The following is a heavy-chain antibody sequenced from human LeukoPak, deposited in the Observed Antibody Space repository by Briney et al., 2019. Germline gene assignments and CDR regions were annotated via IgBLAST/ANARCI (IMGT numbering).Heavy chain of an antibody. V-gene: IGHV1-18*04. D-gene: IGHD3-3*01. CDR1: GYTFTSYY. CDR2: ISVYNGNT. CDR3: ARYSPNYDFWSGYSIDYFDY. Sequence: ASVKVSCKASGYTFTSYYMHWVRQAPGQGLEWMGWISVYNGNTNYAQKLQGRVTMTTDTSTRTAYMELRSLRSDDTAVYYCARYSPNYDFWSGYSIDYFDYWGQGTLVTVSS. J-gene: IGHJ4*02.